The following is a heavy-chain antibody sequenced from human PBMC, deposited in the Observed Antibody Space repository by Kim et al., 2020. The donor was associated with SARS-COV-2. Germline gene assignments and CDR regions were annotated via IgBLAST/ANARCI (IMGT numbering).Heavy chain of an antibody. D-gene: IGHD3-3*01. CDR3: AKPSDYDFWSGYVDY. V-gene: IGHV3-23*01. CDR1: GFTFSSYA. J-gene: IGHJ4*02. Sequence: GGSLRLSCAASGFTFSSYAMSWVRQAPGKGLEWVSAISGSGGSTYYADSVKGRFTISRDNSKNTLYLQMNSLRAEDTAVYYCAKPSDYDFWSGYVDYCGQGALVTVSS. CDR2: ISGSGGST.